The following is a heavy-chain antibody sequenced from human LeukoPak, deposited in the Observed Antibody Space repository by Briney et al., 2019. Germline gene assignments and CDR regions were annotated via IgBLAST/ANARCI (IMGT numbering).Heavy chain of an antibody. CDR1: GGSISGNY. D-gene: IGHD6-13*01. J-gene: IGHJ4*02. CDR3: ARLAAAGLDY. CDR2: IYYTGST. Sequence: SETLSLTCTVSGGSISGNYWSWVRQPPGKGLEWIGYIYYTGSTNYNPSLKSRVAISIDTFKNQFSLKLNSVTAADTAVYYCARLAAAGLDYWGQGTLVTVSS. V-gene: IGHV4-59*01.